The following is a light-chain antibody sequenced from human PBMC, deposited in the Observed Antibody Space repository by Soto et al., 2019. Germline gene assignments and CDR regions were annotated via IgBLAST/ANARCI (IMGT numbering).Light chain of an antibody. J-gene: IGKJ2*01. V-gene: IGKV1-27*01. CDR2: AAS. Sequence: DIQMTQSPSSLSASVGDRVTITCRASQGISNYLAWYQQKPGKVPKLLIYAASTLQSGFPSRFGGSGSGTDFTLTISSLQPEDVAIYYCQKYNSAPHTFGQGTKLEIK. CDR3: QKYNSAPHT. CDR1: QGISNY.